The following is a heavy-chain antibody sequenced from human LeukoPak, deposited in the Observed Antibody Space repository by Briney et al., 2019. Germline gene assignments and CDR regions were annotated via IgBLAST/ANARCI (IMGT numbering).Heavy chain of an antibody. J-gene: IGHJ4*02. CDR3: EEGFFDSASCYFDW. CDR2: ISWDGRFT. Sequence: GGSLRLSCAVSGFTFDNYVMNWVRQAPGKGLEWVSLISWDGRFTNYADSVRGRFTVPRENNKNSLYLQINSLEVGETALYYWEEGFFDSASCYFDWGGQGTLVTVSS. D-gene: IGHD3-9*01. V-gene: IGHV3-43D*04. CDR1: GFTFDNYV.